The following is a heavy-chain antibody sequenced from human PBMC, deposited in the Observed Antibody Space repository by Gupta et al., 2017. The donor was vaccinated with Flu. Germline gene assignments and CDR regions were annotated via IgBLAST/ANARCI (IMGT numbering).Heavy chain of an antibody. Sequence: QLWLQESGPGLVKPSATLSLTCVVSGGSRADRRYFWSWIRQPPGKGLEGIGNIHHSGTPSYNPALKSRLTISEDMSKNKFSLKLTSVTAADTAVYFCARSFTGDYFDSWGQGTLVSVSS. D-gene: IGHD7-27*01. CDR2: IHHSGTP. CDR1: GGSRADRRYF. V-gene: IGHV4-39*01. J-gene: IGHJ4*02. CDR3: ARSFTGDYFDS.